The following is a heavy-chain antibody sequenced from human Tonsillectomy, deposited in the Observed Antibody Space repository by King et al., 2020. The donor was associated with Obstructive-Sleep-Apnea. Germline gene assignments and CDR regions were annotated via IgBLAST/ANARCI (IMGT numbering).Heavy chain of an antibody. CDR1: GFTFDDYA. J-gene: IGHJ2*01. CDR2: ISWNSGNI. V-gene: IGHV3-9*01. Sequence: VQLVESGGGLVQPGRSLRLSCAASGFTFDDYAMNWVRQGPGKGLEWVSGISWNSGNIVYADSVKGRFTISRDNAKNSLYLQMNSLSAEDTALYYCAKASAVGSYWYFDLWGRGTLVTVSS. D-gene: IGHD3-10*01. CDR3: AKASAVGSYWYFDL.